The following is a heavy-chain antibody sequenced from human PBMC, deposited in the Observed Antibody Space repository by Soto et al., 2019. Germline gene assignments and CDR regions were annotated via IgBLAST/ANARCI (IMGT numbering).Heavy chain of an antibody. CDR2: INPSGGSNK. CDR3: ARDHRTLDY. J-gene: IGHJ4*02. CDR1: GYTFTSYY. Sequence: ASVKVSCKASGYTFTSYYMHWVRQAPGQGLEWMGIINPSGGSNKYYADSVKGRFTISRDNSKNTLYLQMNSLRAEDTAVYYCARDHRTLDYWGQGTLVTVSS. V-gene: IGHV1-46*04.